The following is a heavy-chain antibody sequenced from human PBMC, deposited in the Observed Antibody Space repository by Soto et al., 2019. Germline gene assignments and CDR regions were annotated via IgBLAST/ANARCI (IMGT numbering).Heavy chain of an antibody. CDR1: GGTFSSYA. J-gene: IGHJ6*02. Sequence: SVKVSCKASGGTFSSYAVSWVRQAPGQGLEWMGGIIPIFGTANYAQKFQGRVTITADESTSTAYMELSSLRSEDTAVYYCARYRSGAYGMDVWGQGTTVTVSS. V-gene: IGHV1-69*13. CDR3: ARYRSGAYGMDV. D-gene: IGHD3-10*01. CDR2: IIPIFGTA.